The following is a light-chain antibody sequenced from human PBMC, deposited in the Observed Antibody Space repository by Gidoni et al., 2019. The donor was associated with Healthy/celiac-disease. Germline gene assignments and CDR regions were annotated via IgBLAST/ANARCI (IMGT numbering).Light chain of an antibody. CDR3: QQYNSYSRT. CDR2: KAS. CDR1: QSISSW. Sequence: DIQMTQSPSTLSASVGDRVTITCRASQSISSWLAWDQQKPGKAPKLLIYKASSLGSGVPSRFSGSGSGTEFTLNISSLQPDDFATYYCQQYNSYSRTFXXXTKVEIK. J-gene: IGKJ1*01. V-gene: IGKV1-5*03.